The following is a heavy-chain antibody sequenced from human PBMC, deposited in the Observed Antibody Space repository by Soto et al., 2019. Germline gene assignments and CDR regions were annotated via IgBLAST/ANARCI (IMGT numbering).Heavy chain of an antibody. V-gene: IGHV4-34*01. CDR2: INHSGGT. CDR3: ARGDQCSSTSCYPYYLDS. J-gene: IGHJ4*02. CDR1: GGSFSDYY. Sequence: QVHLPQLGAGLLKPSKTLSLTCAVYGGSFSDYYWSWIRQPPGKGLEWIGEINHSGGTNYNPSLKRRVTISADTSKNQFSLKLNSVTAADTAMYYCARGDQCSSTSCYPYYLDSWGQGTLVTVYS. D-gene: IGHD2-2*01.